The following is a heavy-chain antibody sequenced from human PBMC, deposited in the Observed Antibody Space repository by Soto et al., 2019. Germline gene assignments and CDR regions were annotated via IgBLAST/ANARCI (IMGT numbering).Heavy chain of an antibody. V-gene: IGHV3-30*18. CDR3: AKDRGWYYFDY. Sequence: QVQLVECGGGVVQPGRSLRLSCAASGFTFSSYGMHWVRQAPGKGLEWVAVISYDGSNKYYADSVKGRFTISRDNSKNTLYLQMNSLRAEDTAVYYCAKDRGWYYFDYWGQGTLVTVSS. CDR2: ISYDGSNK. CDR1: GFTFSSYG. D-gene: IGHD6-19*01. J-gene: IGHJ4*02.